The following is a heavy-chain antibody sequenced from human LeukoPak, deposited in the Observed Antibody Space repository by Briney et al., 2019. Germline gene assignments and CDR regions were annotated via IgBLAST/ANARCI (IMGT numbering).Heavy chain of an antibody. Sequence: SGPALVKPTQTLTLTCTFSGFSLSTSGMCVSWIRQPPGKALEWLARIDWDDEKHYRTSLKTRLTISKDTSKNQVVLTMTNMDPVDTATYYCARNLYSSGWSALDYWGRGALVTVSS. V-gene: IGHV2-70*11. J-gene: IGHJ4*02. D-gene: IGHD6-19*01. CDR2: IDWDDEK. CDR1: GFSLSTSGMC. CDR3: ARNLYSSGWSALDY.